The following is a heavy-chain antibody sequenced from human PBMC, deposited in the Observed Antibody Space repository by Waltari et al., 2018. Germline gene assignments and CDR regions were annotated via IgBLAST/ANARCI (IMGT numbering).Heavy chain of an antibody. Sequence: QVQLQESGPGLVTPSATLSLPCPVPGGPISSYYLHWIRQPAGKGLEWIGRIYTSGSTNYNPSLKSRVTISVDKSKNQFSLKLSSVTAADTAVYYCARERQHGDHDYWGQGTLVTVSS. CDR1: GGPISSYY. V-gene: IGHV4-4*07. CDR3: ARERQHGDHDY. D-gene: IGHD4-17*01. CDR2: IYTSGST. J-gene: IGHJ4*02.